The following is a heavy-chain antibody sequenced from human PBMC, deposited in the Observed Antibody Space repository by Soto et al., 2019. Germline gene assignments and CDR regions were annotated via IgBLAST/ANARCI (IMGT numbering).Heavy chain of an antibody. CDR2: IYYSGST. Sequence: SETLSLTCTVSGGSISSYYWSWIRQPQGKELEWIGYIYYSGSTNYNPSLKSRVTISVDTSKNQFSLKLSSVTAADTAVYYCARGEETYYYGSGSHPFVYWGQGTLVTVSS. V-gene: IGHV4-59*01. CDR3: ARGEETYYYGSGSHPFVY. J-gene: IGHJ4*02. CDR1: GGSISSYY. D-gene: IGHD3-10*01.